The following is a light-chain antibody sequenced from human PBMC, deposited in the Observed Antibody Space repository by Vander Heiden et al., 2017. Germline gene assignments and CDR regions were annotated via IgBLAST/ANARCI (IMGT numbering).Light chain of an antibody. Sequence: EIALTQSPGTLSLSPVERATLSCRASQSVSSSYLAWYQQKPGQAPRLLIYGASSRATGIPDRFSGSGSGTDFTLTISRLEPEDFAVYYCQQYGSSPWTFGQGTKVEIK. V-gene: IGKV3-20*01. CDR3: QQYGSSPWT. CDR2: GAS. J-gene: IGKJ1*01. CDR1: QSVSSSY.